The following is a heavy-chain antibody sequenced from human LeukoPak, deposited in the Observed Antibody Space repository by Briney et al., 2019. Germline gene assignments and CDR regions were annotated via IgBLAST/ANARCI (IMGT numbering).Heavy chain of an antibody. Sequence: GGSLRLSCAASGFTFSSYSMNWVRQAPGKGLEWVSYISSSSSTIYYADSVKGRFTISRDNAKNSLYLQMNSLRAEDTAVYYCARDAGGCGGDCPSFDYWGQGTLVTVSS. CDR3: ARDAGGCGGDCPSFDY. D-gene: IGHD2-21*01. CDR1: GFTFSSYS. J-gene: IGHJ4*02. V-gene: IGHV3-48*01. CDR2: ISSSSSTI.